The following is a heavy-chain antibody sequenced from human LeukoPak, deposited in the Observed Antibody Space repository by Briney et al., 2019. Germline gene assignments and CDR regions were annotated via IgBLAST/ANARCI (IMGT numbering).Heavy chain of an antibody. CDR1: GYTFTSYG. CDR2: LNPNSGNT. CDR3: ASSAEVAH. Sequence: ASVKVSCKASGYTFTSYGISWVRQAPGQGLEWMGWLNPNSGNTGYAQKFQGRVTITRNTSISTAYMELSSLRSEDTAVYYCASSAEVAHWGQGTLVTVSS. V-gene: IGHV1-8*03. J-gene: IGHJ5*02. D-gene: IGHD1-14*01.